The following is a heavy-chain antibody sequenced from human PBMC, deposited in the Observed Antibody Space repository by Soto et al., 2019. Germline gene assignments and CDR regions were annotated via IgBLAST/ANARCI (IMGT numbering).Heavy chain of an antibody. CDR3: ATVYEEGAMAYYYYYGMDV. Sequence: EVPLLESGGGLVQPGGSLRLSCAASGFTFSSYAMSWVRQAPGKGLEWVSAISGSGGSTYYADSVKGRFTISRDNSKNTLYLQMNSLRAEDTAVYYCATVYEEGAMAYYYYYGMDVWCQGTTVTVSS. V-gene: IGHV3-23*01. J-gene: IGHJ6*02. CDR2: ISGSGGST. D-gene: IGHD1-26*01. CDR1: GFTFSSYA.